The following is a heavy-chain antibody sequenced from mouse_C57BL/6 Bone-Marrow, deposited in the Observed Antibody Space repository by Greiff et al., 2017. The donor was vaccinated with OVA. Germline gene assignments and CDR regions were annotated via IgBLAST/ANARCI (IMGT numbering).Heavy chain of an antibody. CDR3: AGVTTDY. V-gene: IGHV5-6*01. CDR2: ISSGGSYT. Sequence: EVQWVESGGDLVKPGGSLKLSCAASGFTFSSYGMSWVRQTPDKRLEWVATISSGGSYTYYPDSVKGRFTISRDNAKNTLYLQMSSLKSEDTAMYYCAGVTTDYWGQGTTLTVSS. D-gene: IGHD2-3*01. CDR1: GFTFSSYG. J-gene: IGHJ2*01.